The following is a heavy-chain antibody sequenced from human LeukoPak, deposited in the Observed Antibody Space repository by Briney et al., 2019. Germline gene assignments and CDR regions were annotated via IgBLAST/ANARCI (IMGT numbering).Heavy chain of an antibody. CDR1: GYSFTSYW. V-gene: IGHV5-51*01. CDR2: IYPGDSDT. J-gene: IGHJ4*02. Sequence: GESLKISCKGSGYSFTSYWIGWVRQMPGEGLEWMGIIYPGDSDTRYSPSFQGQVTISADKSISTAYLQWSSLKASDTAMYYCASAVDTARYYFDYWGQGTLVTVSS. CDR3: ASAVDTARYYFDY. D-gene: IGHD5-18*01.